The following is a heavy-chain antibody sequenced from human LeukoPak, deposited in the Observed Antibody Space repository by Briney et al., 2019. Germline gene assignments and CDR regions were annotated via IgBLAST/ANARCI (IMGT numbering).Heavy chain of an antibody. CDR3: ARSYRSGWYYFDY. Sequence: PGGSLRLSCAASGFTFSSYAIHWVRQAPGKGLEYVSGISSNGGSTYYANSVKGRFTISRDDSKSTLYLQMGSLRAEDMAVYYCARSYRSGWYYFDYWGQGTRVTVSS. D-gene: IGHD6-19*01. CDR2: ISSNGGST. CDR1: GFTFSSYA. V-gene: IGHV3-64*01. J-gene: IGHJ4*02.